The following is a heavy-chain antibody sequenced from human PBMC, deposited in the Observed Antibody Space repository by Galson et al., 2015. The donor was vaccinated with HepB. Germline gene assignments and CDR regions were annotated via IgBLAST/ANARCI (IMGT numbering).Heavy chain of an antibody. CDR3: ARFDIVVVPAAIYYYGMDV. Sequence: LSLTCTVSGGSISSYYWSWIRQPPGKGLEWIGYIYYSGSTNYNPSLKSRVTISVDTSKNQFSLKLSSVTAADTAVYYCARFDIVVVPAAIYYYGMDVWGQGTTVTVSS. V-gene: IGHV4-59*01. CDR1: GGSISSYY. CDR2: IYYSGST. D-gene: IGHD2-2*01. J-gene: IGHJ6*02.